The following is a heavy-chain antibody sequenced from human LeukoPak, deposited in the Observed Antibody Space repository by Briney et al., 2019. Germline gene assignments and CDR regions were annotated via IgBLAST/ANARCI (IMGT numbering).Heavy chain of an antibody. V-gene: IGHV4-31*03. Sequence: PSETLSLTCTVSGGSISSGGYYWSWIRQHPGKGLEWIGYIYYSGSTYYNPSLKSRVTISVDTSKNQFSLKLSSVTAADTAVYYCARCKAFYGMDVWGQGTTVTVSS. J-gene: IGHJ6*02. CDR3: ARCKAFYGMDV. CDR2: IYYSGST. CDR1: GGSISSGGYY. D-gene: IGHD2/OR15-2a*01.